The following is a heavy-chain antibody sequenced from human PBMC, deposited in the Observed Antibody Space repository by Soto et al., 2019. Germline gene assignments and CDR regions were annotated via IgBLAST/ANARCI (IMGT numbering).Heavy chain of an antibody. CDR3: ATEGGRQLANWFDP. CDR2: MNPNSGNT. J-gene: IGHJ5*02. D-gene: IGHD6-6*01. CDR1: GYTFTSYD. V-gene: IGHV1-8*01. Sequence: ASVKVSCKASGYTFTSYDINWVRQATGQGLEWMGWMNPNSGNTGYAQKFQGRVTMTRNTSISTAYMELSSLRSEDTAVYYCATEGGRQLANWFDPWGQGTLVTVSS.